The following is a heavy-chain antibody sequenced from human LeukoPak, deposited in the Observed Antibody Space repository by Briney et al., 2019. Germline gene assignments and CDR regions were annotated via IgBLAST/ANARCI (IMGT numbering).Heavy chain of an antibody. V-gene: IGHV4-61*02. CDR3: ARDNRGWPPGRHYFDY. D-gene: IGHD6-19*01. Sequence: SETLSLTCTVSGGSISSGSHFWSWIRQPAGKGLEWIGRFYTSGSTNYNPSLKSRVTVSVDTSKNQFSLKLSSVTAADTAVYYCARDNRGWPPGRHYFDYWGQGTLVTVSS. J-gene: IGHJ4*02. CDR2: FYTSGST. CDR1: GGSISSGSHF.